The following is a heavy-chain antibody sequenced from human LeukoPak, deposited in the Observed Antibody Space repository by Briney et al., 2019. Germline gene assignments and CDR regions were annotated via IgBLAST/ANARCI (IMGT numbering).Heavy chain of an antibody. Sequence: GGSLRLSCAASGFTFSSYSMNWVRQAPGKGLEWVSSISSSSSYIYYADSVKGRFTISRDNAKNSLYLQMNSLRAEDTAVYYCARLETTVISDYWGQGTLVTVSS. CDR1: GFTFSSYS. CDR2: ISSSSSYI. CDR3: ARLETTVISDY. V-gene: IGHV3-21*01. J-gene: IGHJ4*02. D-gene: IGHD4-17*01.